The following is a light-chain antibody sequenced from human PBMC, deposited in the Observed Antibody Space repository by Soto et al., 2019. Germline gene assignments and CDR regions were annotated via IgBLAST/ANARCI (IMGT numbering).Light chain of an antibody. CDR3: QQTYSTPIT. CDR2: AAS. J-gene: IGKJ5*01. V-gene: IGKV1-39*01. CDR1: QSISAW. Sequence: DIQMTQSPSTLSASVGDRVSINCRASQSISAWLAWYQQKPGKAPKLLIYAASNLQSGVPSRFSGSGSETDFTLTISSLQPEDFATYYCQQTYSTPITFGQGTRLEIK.